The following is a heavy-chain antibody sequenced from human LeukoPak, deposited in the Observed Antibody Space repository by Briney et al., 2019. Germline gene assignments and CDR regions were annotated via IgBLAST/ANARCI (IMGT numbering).Heavy chain of an antibody. D-gene: IGHD2-2*01. CDR2: IYYSGST. CDR1: GRSISSSSYY. J-gene: IGHJ3*02. CDR3: ARFTGYCSGTSCYPNAFDI. V-gene: IGHV4-39*07. Sequence: SETLSLTCTVSGRSISSSSYYWGWIRQPPAKGLEWIGSIYYSGSTYYNPSLKSRVTISVYTSKNQFSLKLSSVTAADTAVYYCARFTGYCSGTSCYPNAFDIWGQGTMVTVSS.